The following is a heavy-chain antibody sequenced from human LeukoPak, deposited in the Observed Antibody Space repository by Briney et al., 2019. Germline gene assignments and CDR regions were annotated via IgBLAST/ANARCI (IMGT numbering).Heavy chain of an antibody. D-gene: IGHD6-13*01. V-gene: IGHV1-24*01. CDR1: GYTLTELS. CDR3: ATFWPTIKIAEVDY. J-gene: IGHJ4*02. Sequence: ASVKVSCKVSGYTLTELSVHWVRQAPGKGLEWMGGFDPEDGETIYAQKFQGRVTMTEDTSTDTAYMELSSLRSEDTAVYYCATFWPTIKIAEVDYWGQGTLVTVSS. CDR2: FDPEDGET.